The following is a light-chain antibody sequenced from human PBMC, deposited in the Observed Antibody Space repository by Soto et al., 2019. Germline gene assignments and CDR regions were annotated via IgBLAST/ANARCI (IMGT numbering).Light chain of an antibody. CDR2: SNY. Sequence: QSVLTQPPSASGTPGQRVTISCSGSSSNIESNTVTWYQQLPGTDPTLVIYSNYDRPSGVPDRFSGSTSGTSASLVIRGLQSEDEADYYCAAWDDSLNGYVFGGGTKLTVL. J-gene: IGLJ1*01. V-gene: IGLV1-44*01. CDR1: SSNIESNT. CDR3: AAWDDSLNGYV.